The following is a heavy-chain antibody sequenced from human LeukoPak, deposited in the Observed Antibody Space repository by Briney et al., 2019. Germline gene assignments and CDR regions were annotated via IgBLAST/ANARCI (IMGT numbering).Heavy chain of an antibody. CDR1: GFTFSSYA. Sequence: GGSLRLSCAASGFTFSSYAMSWVRQAPGKGLEWVSGINWNGGSTGYADSVKGRFTISRDNAKNSQYLKMNSLRAEDTAVYYCVRASGPFDIWGQGTMVTVSS. V-gene: IGHV3-20*04. CDR2: INWNGGST. CDR3: VRASGPFDI. D-gene: IGHD3-10*01. J-gene: IGHJ3*02.